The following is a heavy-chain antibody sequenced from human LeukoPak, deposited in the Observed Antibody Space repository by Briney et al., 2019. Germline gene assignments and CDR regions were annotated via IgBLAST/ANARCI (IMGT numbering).Heavy chain of an antibody. CDR1: GFTFSSYA. CDR3: ARDKIEGPTKLDY. V-gene: IGHV3-7*01. D-gene: IGHD1-1*01. Sequence: PGGSLRLSCAGSGFTFSSYAMSWVRQAPGKGLEWVANIKQDESEKYVDSLKGRFTISRDNAKNSLYLQMNSLRAEDTAVYYCARDKIEGPTKLDYWGQGILVTVSS. J-gene: IGHJ4*02. CDR2: IKQDESEK.